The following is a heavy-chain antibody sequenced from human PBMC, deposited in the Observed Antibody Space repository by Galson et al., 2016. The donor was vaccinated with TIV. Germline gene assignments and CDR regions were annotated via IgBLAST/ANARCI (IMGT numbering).Heavy chain of an antibody. CDR2: IIAIFGTT. CDR3: ARGPEYYGSGSFSY. CDR1: GGIFNRYA. V-gene: IGHV1-69*13. Sequence: SVKVSCKASGGIFNRYAISWVRQAPGQGLEWMGKIIAIFGTTNYAQKFQGRVTITADESMSTVYMELSSLRSEDTAVYDCARGPEYYGSGSFSYWGQGSLVTVSS. J-gene: IGHJ4*02. D-gene: IGHD3-10*01.